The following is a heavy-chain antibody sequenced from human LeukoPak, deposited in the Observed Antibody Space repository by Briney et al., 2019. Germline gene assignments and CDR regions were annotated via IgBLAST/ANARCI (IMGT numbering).Heavy chain of an antibody. CDR2: ISSTSSAI. Sequence: GGSLRLSCAASGFIFSTYSMNWVRQAPGKGLEWVSYISSTSSAIYFADSVMGRFTISRDNAKNSLHLQMNSLRAEDTAVYYCASHRGYSFAFDIWGQGTMVTVSS. CDR1: GFIFSTYS. J-gene: IGHJ3*02. V-gene: IGHV3-48*04. D-gene: IGHD5-18*01. CDR3: ASHRGYSFAFDI.